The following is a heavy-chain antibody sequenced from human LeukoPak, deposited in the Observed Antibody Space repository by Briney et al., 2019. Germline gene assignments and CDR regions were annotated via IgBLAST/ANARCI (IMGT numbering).Heavy chain of an antibody. CDR1: GFTFSYYS. J-gene: IGHJ3*01. V-gene: IGHV3-48*02. CDR2: SNTDGTI. CDR3: VRDRDYAFDF. Sequence: GGFLRLSCAASGFTFSYYSMNWVRQAPGKGLEWISYSNTDGTISYADSVKGRFTISRDNAENSLYLQMNSLRDEDTAVYFCVRDRDYAFDFWGQGTMVTVSS.